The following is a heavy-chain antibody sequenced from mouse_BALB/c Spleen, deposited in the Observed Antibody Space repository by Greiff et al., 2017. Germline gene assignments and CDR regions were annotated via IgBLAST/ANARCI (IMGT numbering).Heavy chain of an antibody. V-gene: IGHV1S126*01. CDR1: GYSFTSYW. D-gene: IGHD1-1*02. CDR2: IDPSDSET. Sequence: QVQLQQSGPQLVRPGASVKISCKASGYSFTSYWMHWVKQRPGQGLEWIGMIDPSDSETRLNQKFKDKATLTVDNSSSTAYMQLSSPTSEDSAVYYCARGGDLWFAYWGQGTLVTVSA. J-gene: IGHJ3*01. CDR3: ARGGDLWFAY.